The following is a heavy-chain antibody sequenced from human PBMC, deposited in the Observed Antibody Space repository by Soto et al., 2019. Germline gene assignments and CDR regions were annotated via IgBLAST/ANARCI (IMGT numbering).Heavy chain of an antibody. J-gene: IGHJ6*02. Sequence: GGALTLSDTACGLTFSSYSMHCVRRSPGKGLEWVAVISYDGSNKYYADSVKGRFTISRDNSKNTLYLQMNSLRAEDTAVYYCARGDGVVVRNGGVDVWGQGNTVNAS. D-gene: IGHD2-21*01. CDR2: ISYDGSNK. CDR3: ARGDGVVVRNGGVDV. CDR1: GLTFSSYS. V-gene: IGHV3-30-3*01.